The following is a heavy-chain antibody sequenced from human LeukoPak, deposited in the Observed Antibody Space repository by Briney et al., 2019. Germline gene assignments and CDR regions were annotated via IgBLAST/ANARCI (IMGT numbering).Heavy chain of an antibody. Sequence: PGGSLRLSCAASGFTFSGYWMTWVRQAPGKGLEWVANIKQDGSEKYYVDSVKGRFTISRDNAKNSLYLQMNSLRAEDTAVYYCTRDTGCSGGTCYSFYDYWGQGTLVTVSS. CDR3: TRDTGCSGGTCYSFYDY. V-gene: IGHV3-7*01. CDR1: GFTFSGYW. CDR2: IKQDGSEK. J-gene: IGHJ4*02. D-gene: IGHD2-15*01.